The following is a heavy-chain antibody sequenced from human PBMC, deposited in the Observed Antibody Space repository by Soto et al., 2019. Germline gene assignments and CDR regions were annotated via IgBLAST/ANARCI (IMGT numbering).Heavy chain of an antibody. CDR2: LSAYDDNT. V-gene: IGHV1-18*01. CDR1: GYRFTSYG. D-gene: IGHD3-22*01. Sequence: QAQLVQSGPEVKKPGASVQVSCKASGYRFTSYGISWVRQAPAQGLEWLGWLSAYDDNTTYAQTLQGRVSMSTDTSKNTAYMELRRLRSDDTAMYYSARGGYCDSSGSRNYHYYGMNVWGQGTTVTVSS. J-gene: IGHJ6*02. CDR3: ARGGYCDSSGSRNYHYYGMNV.